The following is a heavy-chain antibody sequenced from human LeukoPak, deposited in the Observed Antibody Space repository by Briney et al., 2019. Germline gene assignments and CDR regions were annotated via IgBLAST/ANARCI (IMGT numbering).Heavy chain of an antibody. CDR3: ARAGVVVTDFDY. CDR2: IIPIFGTA. V-gene: IGHV1-69*13. J-gene: IGHJ4*02. Sequence: ASVKVSCKASGGTFSSYAISWVRQAPGQGLEWMGGIIPIFGTANYAQKFQGRVTITADESTSTAYMELSSLRSEGTAVYYCARAGVVVTDFDYWGQGTLVTVSS. CDR1: GGTFSSYA. D-gene: IGHD2-21*02.